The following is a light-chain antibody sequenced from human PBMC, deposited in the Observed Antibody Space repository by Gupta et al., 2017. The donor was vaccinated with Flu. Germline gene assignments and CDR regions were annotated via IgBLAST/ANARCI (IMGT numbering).Light chain of an antibody. Sequence: SVLTQSPVSLSLCPGERATRSCRASQSVIRSYLAWYQQKPGQAPRLLIYGASNRATGIPDRFSGSGSGTDFTLTINRLEPEDFAVYYCQQYSSSPITFGGGTKVEVK. CDR2: GAS. CDR1: QSVIRSY. J-gene: IGKJ4*01. CDR3: QQYSSSPIT. V-gene: IGKV3-20*01.